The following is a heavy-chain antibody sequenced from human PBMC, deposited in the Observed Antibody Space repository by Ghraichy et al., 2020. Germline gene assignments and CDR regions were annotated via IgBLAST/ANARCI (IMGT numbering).Heavy chain of an antibody. CDR2: IRSKAYGGTT. CDR1: GFTFGDYA. V-gene: IGHV3-49*03. Sequence: GGSLRLSCTASGFTFGDYAMSWFRQAPGKGLEWVGFIRSKAYGGTTEYAASVKGRFTISRDDSKSIAYLQMNSLKTEDTAVYYCTREIMAVAEPIGGDAFDIWGQGTMVTVSS. CDR3: TREIMAVAEPIGGDAFDI. D-gene: IGHD6-19*01. J-gene: IGHJ3*02.